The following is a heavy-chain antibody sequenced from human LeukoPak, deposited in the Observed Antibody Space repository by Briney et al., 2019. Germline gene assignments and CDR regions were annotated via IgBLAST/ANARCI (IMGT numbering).Heavy chain of an antibody. CDR1: GYSISSGYY. D-gene: IGHD6-19*01. Sequence: SDTLSLTCAVSGYSISSGYYWGWIRQPPGEGLEWIGATSNSGDTYYKPSLKSRLIISLDTFKNHFSLSPISVTAADTAVYYCARAPGSGWSDWGRGTLVTVSS. J-gene: IGHJ4*02. CDR2: TSNSGDT. V-gene: IGHV4-38-2*01. CDR3: ARAPGSGWSD.